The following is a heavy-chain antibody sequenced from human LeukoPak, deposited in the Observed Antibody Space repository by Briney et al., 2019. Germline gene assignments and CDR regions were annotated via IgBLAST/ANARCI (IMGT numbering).Heavy chain of an antibody. CDR3: ARVASGWSLYYYYYMDV. CDR2: IYYSGST. CDR1: GGSISSYY. V-gene: IGHV4-59*01. Sequence: TSETLSLTCTVSGGSISSYYWSWIRQPPGKGLEWIGYIYYSGSTNYNPSLKSRVTISVDTSKNQCSLKLSSVTAADTAVYYCARVASGWSLYYYYYMDVWGKGTTVTVSS. J-gene: IGHJ6*03. D-gene: IGHD6-19*01.